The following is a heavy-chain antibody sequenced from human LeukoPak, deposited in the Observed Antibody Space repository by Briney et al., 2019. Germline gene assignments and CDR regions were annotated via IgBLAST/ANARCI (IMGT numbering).Heavy chain of an antibody. CDR1: GYTFTSYG. V-gene: IGHV1-18*04. CDR3: ARNGGYDILTGYDFDY. Sequence: ASVKVSCKASGYTFTSYGISWVRQAPGQGLEWMGWISAYNGNTNYAQKLQGRVTMTTDTSTSTAYMEPRSLRSDDTAVYYCARNGGYDILTGYDFDYWGQGTLVTVSS. J-gene: IGHJ4*02. CDR2: ISAYNGNT. D-gene: IGHD3-9*01.